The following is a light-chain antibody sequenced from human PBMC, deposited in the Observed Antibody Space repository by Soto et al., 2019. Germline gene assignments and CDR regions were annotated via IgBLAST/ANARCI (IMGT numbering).Light chain of an antibody. CDR1: SSDVGSYNF. Sequence: QSVLTQPASVSGSPGQPVTISCTGTSSDVGSYNFVSWYQQHPGKAPKLMIYEVTTRPSGVSNRFSGSKSGNTASLTISGFQAEDEADYYCSSYASSNTLYVFGTGTKVTVL. CDR3: SSYASSNTLYV. V-gene: IGLV2-14*01. CDR2: EVT. J-gene: IGLJ1*01.